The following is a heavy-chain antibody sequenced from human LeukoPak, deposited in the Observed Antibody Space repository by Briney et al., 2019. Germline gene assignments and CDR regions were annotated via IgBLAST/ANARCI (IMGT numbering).Heavy chain of an antibody. V-gene: IGHV3-43D*03. D-gene: IGHD1-1*01. CDR2: ISWDGGST. Sequence: PGGSLRLSCAASGFTFDDYAMHWVRQAPGKGLAWVSLISWDGGSTYYADSVKGRFTISSDNSKNSLYLQMSSLRAEDTALYYCAKDKNWNDGIDYWGQGTLVTVSS. CDR3: AKDKNWNDGIDY. CDR1: GFTFDDYA. J-gene: IGHJ4*02.